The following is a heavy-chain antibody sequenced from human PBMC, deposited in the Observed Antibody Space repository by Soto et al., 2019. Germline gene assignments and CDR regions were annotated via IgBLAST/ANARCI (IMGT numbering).Heavy chain of an antibody. CDR1: GFTVSDNY. Sequence: SLRLSCAASGFTVSDNYMSWVRQAPGKGLEWVSLIYSSGSTYYIDSVKGRFTISRDSSKNTLYLQMNSLRAEDTAVYYCARDREGLDCSGGSCYPDQHFDYWGQGTLVTVSS. D-gene: IGHD2-15*01. CDR3: ARDREGLDCSGGSCYPDQHFDY. V-gene: IGHV3-66*01. CDR2: IYSSGST. J-gene: IGHJ4*02.